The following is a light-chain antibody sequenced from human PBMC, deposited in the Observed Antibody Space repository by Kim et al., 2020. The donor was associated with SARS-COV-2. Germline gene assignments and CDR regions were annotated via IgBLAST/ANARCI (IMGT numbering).Light chain of an antibody. J-gene: IGLJ2*01. CDR2: QDS. V-gene: IGLV3-1*01. CDR1: KLWDKY. Sequence: YELTQPPSVSVSPGQTASITCSGDKLWDKYACWYQQKPGQSPVLVIYQDSKRPSGIPERFSGSNSGNTATLTISGTQAMDEADYYCQAWDSSTRVFGGG. CDR3: QAWDSSTRV.